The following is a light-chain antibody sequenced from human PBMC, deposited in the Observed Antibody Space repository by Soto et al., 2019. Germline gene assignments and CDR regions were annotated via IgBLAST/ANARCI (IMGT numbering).Light chain of an antibody. J-gene: IGKJ1*01. CDR3: QQYNTYSWT. Sequence: DIPMTQSPSTVSASVGDRVTITCRASQTVNVFLAWYQQKPGKAPKLLIQKASTLETGVPSRFSGSGSGTDFALTISGLQPDDFATYYCQQYNTYSWTFGQGTKV. V-gene: IGKV1-5*03. CDR2: KAS. CDR1: QTVNVF.